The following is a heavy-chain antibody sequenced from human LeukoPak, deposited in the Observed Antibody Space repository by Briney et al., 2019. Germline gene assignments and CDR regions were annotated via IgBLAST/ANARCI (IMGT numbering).Heavy chain of an antibody. CDR2: ISSSSSYI. CDR1: GFTFSSHS. Sequence: GGSLRLSCAASGFTFSSHSMNWVRQAPGKGLEWVSSISSSSSYIYYADSVKGRFTISRDNAKNSLYLQMNSLRAEDTAVYYCARAGGWFGDYAFDIWGQGTMVTVSS. CDR3: ARAGGWFGDYAFDI. J-gene: IGHJ3*02. V-gene: IGHV3-21*01. D-gene: IGHD3-10*01.